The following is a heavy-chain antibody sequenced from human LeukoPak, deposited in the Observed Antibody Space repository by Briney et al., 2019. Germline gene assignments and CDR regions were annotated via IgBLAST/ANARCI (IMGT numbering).Heavy chain of an antibody. CDR2: ISAYNGNT. V-gene: IGHV1-18*04. D-gene: IGHD4-17*01. CDR3: ARALYGDYVGVFDY. Sequence: ATAYPSCTVSGYTFSSYGISWVRQAPGQGLEWLGWISAYNGNTNYAQKLQGRVTMTTETPTSTAYMELRSLRSDDTAVYYCARALYGDYVGVFDYWGQGTLVTVSS. CDR1: GYTFSSYG. J-gene: IGHJ4*02.